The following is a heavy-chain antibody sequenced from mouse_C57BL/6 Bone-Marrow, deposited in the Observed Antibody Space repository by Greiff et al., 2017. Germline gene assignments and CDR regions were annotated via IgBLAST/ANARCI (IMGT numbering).Heavy chain of an antibody. Sequence: QVQLKQSGAELARPGASVKLSCKASGYTFTSYGISWVKQRTGQGLEWIGEIYPRSGNTYYNEKFKGKATLTADKSSSTAYMELRSLTSEDSAVYFCASPFTPFAYGRRGTLVTVSA. V-gene: IGHV1-81*01. J-gene: IGHJ3*01. CDR1: GYTFTSYG. CDR2: IYPRSGNT. CDR3: ASPFTPFAY.